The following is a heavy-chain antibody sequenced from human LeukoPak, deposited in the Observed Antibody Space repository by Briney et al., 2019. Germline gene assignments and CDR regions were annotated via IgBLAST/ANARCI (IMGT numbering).Heavy chain of an antibody. J-gene: IGHJ4*02. CDR1: GYSISTGYY. Sequence: SETLSLTCTVSGYSISTGYYWGWIRQPPGKGLEWIGSIDHSGSTYYNPSLKSRVTISVDTSKSQFSLKLSSVTAADTAFYYCARDSALAQAVMFDYRGQGTLVTVSS. V-gene: IGHV4-38-2*02. CDR2: IDHSGST. D-gene: IGHD6-19*01. CDR3: ARDSALAQAVMFDY.